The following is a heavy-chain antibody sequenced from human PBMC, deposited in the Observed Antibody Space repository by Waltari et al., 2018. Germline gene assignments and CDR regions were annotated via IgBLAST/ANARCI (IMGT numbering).Heavy chain of an antibody. Sequence: QVQLVESGGGVVQPGGSLRLSCAASGFTFSSYGMHWVRQAPGKGLEWVALIRYDGSNKYYADSGKGRFTISRDNSRNTLYLQMNSLRAEDTAVYYCAKERAMVVTSPFGYWGQGTLVTVSS. CDR2: IRYDGSNK. CDR3: AKERAMVVTSPFGY. CDR1: GFTFSSYG. V-gene: IGHV3-30*02. D-gene: IGHD2-15*01. J-gene: IGHJ4*02.